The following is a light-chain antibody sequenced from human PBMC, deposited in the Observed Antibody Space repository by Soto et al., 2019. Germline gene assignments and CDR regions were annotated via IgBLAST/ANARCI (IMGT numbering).Light chain of an antibody. CDR3: TTFAPGRIYV. J-gene: IGLJ1*01. Sequence: QSVLTQPASVSGSPGQSITISCSGASSDIGPYDYVSWYQHHPGRAPKLLIYEVSNRPSGVSYRFSGSKSGNTASLTSSGLQAEDEGDYYCTTFAPGRIYVFGSGTKVTVL. V-gene: IGLV2-14*01. CDR1: SSDIGPYDY. CDR2: EVS.